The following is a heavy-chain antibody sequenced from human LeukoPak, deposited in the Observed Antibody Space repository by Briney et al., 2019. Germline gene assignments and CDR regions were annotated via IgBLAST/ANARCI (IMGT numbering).Heavy chain of an antibody. CDR2: ISYDGSNK. Sequence: PGGSLRLSCAASGFTFSSYAMHWVRQAPGKGLEWVAVISYDGSNKYYADSVKGRFTISRDNSKNTLYLQMNSLRAEDTAVYYCATERTVVMEEDAFDIWGQGTMVTVSS. V-gene: IGHV3-30-3*01. J-gene: IGHJ3*02. D-gene: IGHD4-23*01. CDR1: GFTFSSYA. CDR3: ATERTVVMEEDAFDI.